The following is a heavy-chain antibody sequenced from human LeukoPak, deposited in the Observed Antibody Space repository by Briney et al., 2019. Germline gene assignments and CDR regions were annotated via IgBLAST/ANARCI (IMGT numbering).Heavy chain of an antibody. V-gene: IGHV3-15*01. CDR3: TTLRSTWGY. CDR1: GFNFNDAA. Sequence: PGGSLRLSCAASGFNFNDAAMTWVRQAPGKGLEWVGRIKSKTDGGTADYVAPVKGRFTISRDDSKDTLYLQVNSLKTEDTAIYYCTTLRSTWGYWGQGTLVTVSS. CDR2: IKSKTDGGTA. J-gene: IGHJ4*02. D-gene: IGHD7-27*01.